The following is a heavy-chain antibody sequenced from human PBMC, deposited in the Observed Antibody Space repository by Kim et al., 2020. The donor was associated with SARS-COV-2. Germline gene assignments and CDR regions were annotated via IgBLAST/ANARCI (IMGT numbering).Heavy chain of an antibody. CDR1: GFTFSSYG. D-gene: IGHD3-22*01. Sequence: GGSLRLSCAASGFTFSSYGMHWARQAPGKGLEWVAVISYDGSNKYYADSVKGRFTISRDNSKNTLYLQMNSLRAEDTAVYYCAKDRYDSSGYVDYWGQGTLVTVSS. J-gene: IGHJ4*02. CDR3: AKDRYDSSGYVDY. CDR2: ISYDGSNK. V-gene: IGHV3-30*18.